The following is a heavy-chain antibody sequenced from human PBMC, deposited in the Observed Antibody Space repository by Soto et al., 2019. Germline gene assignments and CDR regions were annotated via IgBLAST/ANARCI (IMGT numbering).Heavy chain of an antibody. V-gene: IGHV4-34*01. D-gene: IGHD3-3*01. CDR1: GGSFSVYY. Sequence: SETLSLTCAVYGGSFSVYYWRWIRQPPGKGLEWIGEINHSGSTNYNPSLKSRVTISVDTSKNQFSLKLSSVTAADTAVYYCARGLRITIFGVASSNWFDPWGQGTLVTVS. CDR2: INHSGST. J-gene: IGHJ5*02. CDR3: ARGLRITIFGVASSNWFDP.